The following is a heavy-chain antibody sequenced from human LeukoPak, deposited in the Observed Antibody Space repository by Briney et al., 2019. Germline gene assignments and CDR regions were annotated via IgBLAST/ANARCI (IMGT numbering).Heavy chain of an antibody. V-gene: IGHV3-66*01. Sequence: GGSLRLSCAASGFTVSSNYMSWVRQAPGKGLEWVSVIYSGGSTYYADSVKGRFTISRDNSKNTLYPQMSSLRAEDTAVYYCARDTRPDYYGSGSYNWGQGTLVTVSS. CDR2: IYSGGST. CDR1: GFTVSSNY. D-gene: IGHD3-10*01. J-gene: IGHJ4*02. CDR3: ARDTRPDYYGSGSYN.